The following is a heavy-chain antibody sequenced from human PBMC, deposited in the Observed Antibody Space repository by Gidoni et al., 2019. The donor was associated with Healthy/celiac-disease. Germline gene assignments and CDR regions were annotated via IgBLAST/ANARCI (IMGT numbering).Heavy chain of an antibody. D-gene: IGHD3-10*01. CDR1: GFTFSSYG. V-gene: IGHV3-30*18. Sequence: QVQLVESGGGGVQPGRSLRLSCAASGFTFSSYGMHWVRQAPGKGLEWVAVISYDGSNKYYADSVKGRFTISRDNSKNTLYLQMNSLRAEDTAVYYCAKSGGFGVAFDIWGQGTMVTVSS. J-gene: IGHJ3*02. CDR2: ISYDGSNK. CDR3: AKSGGFGVAFDI.